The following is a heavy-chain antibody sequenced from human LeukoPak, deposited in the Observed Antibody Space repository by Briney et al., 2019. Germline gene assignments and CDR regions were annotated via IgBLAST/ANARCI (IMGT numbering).Heavy chain of an antibody. V-gene: IGHV4-59*12. J-gene: IGHJ4*02. CDR2: LYYTGRT. CDR1: GDSISLYY. D-gene: IGHD6-13*01. CDR3: ARAGGFSTTWHFDY. Sequence: SETLSLTCTVSGDSISLYYWIWIRQPPGKALEWIGYLYYTGRTKSNPPLKSRVHITGDTSKQHFSQNLSSVTSADAAVFFWARAGGFSTTWHFDYWGEGILVTASS.